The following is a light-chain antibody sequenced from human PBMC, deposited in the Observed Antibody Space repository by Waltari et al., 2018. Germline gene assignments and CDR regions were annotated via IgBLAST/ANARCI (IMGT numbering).Light chain of an antibody. CDR3: QSADSSGTYVV. V-gene: IGLV3-25*03. CDR2: RDN. Sequence: SYELTQPPSVSVSPGQTARNTCSADALSKQYAYWYQQKPGQAPVLAMYRDNERPSGIPERFSGSSSGTTVTLTISGVQAEDEADYYCQSADSSGTYVVFGGGTKLTVL. CDR1: ALSKQY. J-gene: IGLJ2*01.